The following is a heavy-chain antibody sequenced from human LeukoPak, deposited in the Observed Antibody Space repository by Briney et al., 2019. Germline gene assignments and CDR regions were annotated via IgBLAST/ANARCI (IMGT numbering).Heavy chain of an antibody. J-gene: IGHJ4*02. CDR2: IRYDGSNK. D-gene: IGHD6-6*01. CDR1: GFFFSSYG. V-gene: IGHV3-30*02. CDR3: AKEGVAAGPIDDY. Sequence: GGSLRLSCAVSGFFFSSYGLHWVRQGPGKGLGGVGFIRYDGSNKYYADPSKGRFTISTVDSTNTLYLQTNRLRAEATAVYYCAKEGVAAGPIDDYWGQGTLVTVSP.